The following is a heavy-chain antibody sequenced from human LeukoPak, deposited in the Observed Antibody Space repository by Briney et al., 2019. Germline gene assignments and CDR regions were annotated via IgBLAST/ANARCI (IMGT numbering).Heavy chain of an antibody. CDR1: GYSISSGYY. J-gene: IGHJ4*02. Sequence: SETLSLTCTVSGYSISSGYYWGWIRQPPGKGLEWIGSIYHSGSTYYNPSLKSRVTISIDTSKNQFSLTLSSVTAADTAVYYCARVRYNWNRDFDYWGQGTLVTVSS. D-gene: IGHD1-20*01. V-gene: IGHV4-38-2*02. CDR3: ARVRYNWNRDFDY. CDR2: IYHSGST.